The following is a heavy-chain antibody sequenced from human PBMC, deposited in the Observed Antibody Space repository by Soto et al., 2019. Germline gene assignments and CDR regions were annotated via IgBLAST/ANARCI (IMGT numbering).Heavy chain of an antibody. V-gene: IGHV3-23*01. Sequence: EVQLLESGGGLVQPGVSLRLSCTASGFTFSRHAMTWVRKAPGKGLEWVSGLSGSGDSKSYADSVKGRFTISRDNSMNTLYLQMKTLRAEDTAVYYCAKVSSSWYAGFFDLWGQGTPVTVSS. CDR1: GFTFSRHA. J-gene: IGHJ4*02. CDR3: AKVSSSWYAGFFDL. CDR2: LSGSGDSK. D-gene: IGHD6-13*01.